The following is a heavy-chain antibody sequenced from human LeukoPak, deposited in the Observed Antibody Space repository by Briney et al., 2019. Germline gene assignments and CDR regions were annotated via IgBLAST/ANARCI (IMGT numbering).Heavy chain of an antibody. D-gene: IGHD6-13*01. Sequence: ASVKVSCKASGYTFTGYYMHWVRQAPGQGLEWMGWINPNSGGTNYAQKFQGRVTMTRDTSISTAYMELSRLRSDDTAVYYCARDLSGSGWYIGYAFDIWGQGTMVTVSS. V-gene: IGHV1-2*02. J-gene: IGHJ3*02. CDR3: ARDLSGSGWYIGYAFDI. CDR1: GYTFTGYY. CDR2: INPNSGGT.